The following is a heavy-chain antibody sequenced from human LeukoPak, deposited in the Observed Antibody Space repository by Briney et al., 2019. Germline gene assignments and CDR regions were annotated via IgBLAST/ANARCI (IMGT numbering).Heavy chain of an antibody. CDR1: GGSISSGGYY. V-gene: IGHV4-31*03. D-gene: IGHD2-8*02. J-gene: IGHJ5*02. Sequence: PSETLSLTCTVSGGSISSGGYYWSWIRQHPGKGLEWIGYIYYSGSTYYNPSLKSRVTISADTSKNQFALELTSVTAADTAMYYCARVPLYWEDPFDLWGQGTLVTVSS. CDR2: IYYSGST. CDR3: ARVPLYWEDPFDL.